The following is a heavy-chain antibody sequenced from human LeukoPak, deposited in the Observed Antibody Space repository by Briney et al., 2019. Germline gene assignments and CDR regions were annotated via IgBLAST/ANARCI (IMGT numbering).Heavy chain of an antibody. Sequence: GRSLRLSCAASGFTFSSYGMHWVRQAPGKGLEWVAVIWYDGSNKYYAVSVKGRFTISRDNSKNTLYLQMNSLRAEDTAVYYCARDGGIAVAVLEYYFDYWGQGTLVTVSS. V-gene: IGHV3-33*01. D-gene: IGHD6-19*01. CDR1: GFTFSSYG. CDR2: IWYDGSNK. CDR3: ARDGGIAVAVLEYYFDY. J-gene: IGHJ4*02.